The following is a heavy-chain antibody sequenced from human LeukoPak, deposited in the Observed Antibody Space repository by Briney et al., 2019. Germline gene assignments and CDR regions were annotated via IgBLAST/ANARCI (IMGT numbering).Heavy chain of an antibody. CDR1: GGSISSYY. V-gene: IGHV4-59*01. J-gene: IGHJ4*02. Sequence: SETLSLTCTVSGGSISSYYWSWIRQPPGKGLEWIGYIYYSGSTNYNPSLKSRVTISVETSKNQFSLKLSSVTAADTAVYYCARATYDFWSGYVDYWGQGTLVTVSS. D-gene: IGHD3-3*01. CDR2: IYYSGST. CDR3: ARATYDFWSGYVDY.